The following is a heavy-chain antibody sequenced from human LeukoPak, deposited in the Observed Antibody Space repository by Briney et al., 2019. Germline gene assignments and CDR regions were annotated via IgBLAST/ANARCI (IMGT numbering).Heavy chain of an antibody. V-gene: IGHV3-73*01. J-gene: IGHJ4*02. CDR2: IRSKANSYAT. CDR3: TRHHCSSTSCYFY. CDR1: GFTFSGSA. D-gene: IGHD2-2*01. Sequence: PGGSLRLSCAASGFTFSGSAMHWVRQASGKGLEWVGRIRSKANSYATAYAASVKGRFTISRDDSKNTVYLQMNSLKTEDTAVYYCTRHHCSSTSCYFYWGQGTLVTVSS.